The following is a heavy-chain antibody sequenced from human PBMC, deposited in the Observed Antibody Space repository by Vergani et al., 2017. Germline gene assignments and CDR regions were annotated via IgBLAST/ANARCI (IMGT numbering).Heavy chain of an antibody. J-gene: IGHJ6*03. D-gene: IGHD3-16*01. CDR3: AKSGGGPQHYYYYYYYMDV. V-gene: IGHV3-23*01. CDR1: GFTFSSYA. CDR2: ISGSGGST. Sequence: EVQLLESGGGLVQPGGSLRLSCAASGFTFSSYAMSWVRQAPGKGLEWVSAISGSGGSTYYADSVKGRFTISRDNSKNTLYLQMNSLRAEDTAVYYCAKSGGGPQHYYYYYYYMDVWGKGTTVTVSS.